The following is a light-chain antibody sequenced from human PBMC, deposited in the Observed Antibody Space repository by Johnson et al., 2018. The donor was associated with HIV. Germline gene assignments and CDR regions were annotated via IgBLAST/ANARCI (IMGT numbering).Light chain of an antibody. V-gene: IGLV1-51*01. CDR3: GTWDNSLNVYV. Sequence: QPVLTQPPSVSAAPGQKVTISCSGSSSNIGNNYVSWYQQVPGTAPKLLIYDNNRRPSGIPDRFSGSKSGTSATLGITGLQTGDEADYYCGTWDNSLNVYVVGTGTKVTVL. J-gene: IGLJ1*01. CDR2: DNN. CDR1: SSNIGNNY.